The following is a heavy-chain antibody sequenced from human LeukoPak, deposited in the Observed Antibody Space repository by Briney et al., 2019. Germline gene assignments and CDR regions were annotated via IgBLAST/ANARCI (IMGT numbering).Heavy chain of an antibody. CDR2: INPNSGVT. D-gene: IGHD2/OR15-2a*01. CDR1: GYTFTGYY. Sequence: ASVKVSCKSSGYTFTGYYMHWVRQAPGQGLEWMGWINPNSGVTDFAQKFQGRVTMTRDTSISTAYMELNRLTSDDTAVYYCARDFQTEAPDYWGQGTLVTVSS. CDR3: ARDFQTEAPDY. J-gene: IGHJ4*02. V-gene: IGHV1-2*02.